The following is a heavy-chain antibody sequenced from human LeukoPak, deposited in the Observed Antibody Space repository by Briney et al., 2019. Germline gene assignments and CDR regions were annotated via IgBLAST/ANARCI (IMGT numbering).Heavy chain of an antibody. J-gene: IGHJ6*04. CDR2: INHSGST. D-gene: IGHD2-2*01. CDR3: ARGSYQSPRYCSSTSCYYYGMDV. Sequence: SETLSLTCAVYGGSLSGYYWSWLRQPPGKGLEWIGEINHSGSTNYNPSLKSRVTISVDTSKNQFSLKLSSVTAADTAVYYCARGSYQSPRYCSSTSCYYYGMDVWGKGTTVTVSS. CDR1: GGSLSGYY. V-gene: IGHV4-34*01.